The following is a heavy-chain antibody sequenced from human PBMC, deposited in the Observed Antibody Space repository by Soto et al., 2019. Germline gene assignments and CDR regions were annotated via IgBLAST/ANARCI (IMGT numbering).Heavy chain of an antibody. CDR2: IWYDGSNK. D-gene: IGHD2-21*02. V-gene: IGHV3-33*01. J-gene: IGHJ6*02. CDR1: GFTFSSYG. Sequence: RLSCAASGFTFSSYGMHWVRQAPGKGLEWVAVIWYDGSNKYYADSVKGRFTISRDNSKNTLYLQMNSLRAEDTAVYYCARDRYCGGDCYLNYYYGMDVWGQGTTVTVSS. CDR3: ARDRYCGGDCYLNYYYGMDV.